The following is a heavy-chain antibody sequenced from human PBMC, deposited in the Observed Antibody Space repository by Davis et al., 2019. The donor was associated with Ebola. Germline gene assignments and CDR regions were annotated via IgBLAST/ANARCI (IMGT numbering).Heavy chain of an antibody. CDR1: SDSINTDHY. D-gene: IGHD6-19*01. CDR2: IYYSGTT. J-gene: IGHJ4*02. CDR3: AKHDQWLIRLKN. V-gene: IGHV4-39*01. Sequence: SETLSLTCSVSSDSINTDHYWAWIRQPPGKGLEWIGSIYYSGTTYYNPSLRSRVTLSVDTSENQFSLQLRSVTAADTAVYYCAKHDQWLIRLKNWGQGTLATVSS.